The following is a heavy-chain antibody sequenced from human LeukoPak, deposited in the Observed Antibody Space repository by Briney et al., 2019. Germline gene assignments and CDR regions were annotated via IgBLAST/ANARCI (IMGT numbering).Heavy chain of an antibody. CDR3: AKSVLRYFDWSFPLGYYYGMDV. V-gene: IGHV3-23*01. D-gene: IGHD3-9*01. Sequence: PGGSLRLSCAASGFTFSSYAMSWVRQASGKGLEWVSAISGSGGSTYYADSVKGRFTISRDNSKNTLYLQMNSLRAEDTAVYYCAKSVLRYFDWSFPLGYYYGMDVWGQGTTVTVSS. CDR1: GFTFSSYA. CDR2: ISGSGGST. J-gene: IGHJ6*02.